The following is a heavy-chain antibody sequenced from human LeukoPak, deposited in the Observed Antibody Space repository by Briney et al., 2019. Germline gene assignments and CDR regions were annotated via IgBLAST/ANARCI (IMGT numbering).Heavy chain of an antibody. CDR2: IYYSGST. D-gene: IGHD6-13*01. J-gene: IGHJ4*02. V-gene: IGHV4-39*07. Sequence: SETLSFTCTVSGGSISSSSYYWGWIRQPPGKGLGWIGSIYYSGSTYYNPSLKSRVTISVDTSKNQFSLYLSSVTAADTAVYYCARGFSSSWYWYFDYWGQGTLVTVSS. CDR1: GGSISSSSYY. CDR3: ARGFSSSWYWYFDY.